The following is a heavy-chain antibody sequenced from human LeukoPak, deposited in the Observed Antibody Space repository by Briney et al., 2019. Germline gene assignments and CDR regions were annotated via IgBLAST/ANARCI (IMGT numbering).Heavy chain of an antibody. CDR1: GYTFTSYD. Sequence: GASVKVSCKASGYTFTSYDINWVRQATGQGLEWMGWMNPNSGNTGYAQKFQGRVTMTEDTSTDTAYMELSSLRSEDTAVYYCATAWPSYFDYWGQGTLVTVSS. V-gene: IGHV1-8*02. CDR2: MNPNSGNT. J-gene: IGHJ4*02. CDR3: ATAWPSYFDY.